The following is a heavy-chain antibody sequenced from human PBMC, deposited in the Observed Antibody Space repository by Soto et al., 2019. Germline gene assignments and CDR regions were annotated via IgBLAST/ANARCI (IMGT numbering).Heavy chain of an antibody. D-gene: IGHD5-12*01. CDR1: GFTFSSYS. CDR2: ISSSSSYI. Sequence: ESGGGLVKPGGSLRLSCAASGFTFSSYSMNWVRQAPGKGLEWVSSISSSSSYIYYADSVKGRFTISRDNAKNSLYLQMNSLRAEDTAVYYCARDTTGATIYWFDPWGQGTLVTVSS. J-gene: IGHJ5*02. CDR3: ARDTTGATIYWFDP. V-gene: IGHV3-21*01.